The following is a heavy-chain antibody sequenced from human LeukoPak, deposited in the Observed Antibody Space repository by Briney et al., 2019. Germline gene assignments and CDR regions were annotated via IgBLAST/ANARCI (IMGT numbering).Heavy chain of an antibody. J-gene: IGHJ4*02. CDR3: ARDPYYDSSGSTLGGFDY. V-gene: IGHV4-39*07. D-gene: IGHD3-22*01. CDR2: IYYSGST. Sequence: SETLSLTCTVSGGPINSSHYYWGWIRQPPGKGLEWIGSIYYSGSTYYNPSLKSRVTISVDTSKNQFSLKLSSVTAADTAVYYCARDPYYDSSGSTLGGFDYWGQGTLVTVSS. CDR1: GGPINSSHYY.